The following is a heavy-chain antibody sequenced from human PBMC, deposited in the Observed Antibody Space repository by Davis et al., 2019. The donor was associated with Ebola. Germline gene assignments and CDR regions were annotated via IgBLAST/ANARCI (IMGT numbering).Heavy chain of an antibody. CDR1: GGFFSSGGYS. J-gene: IGHJ4*02. CDR3: ARGKGVWDS. Sequence: MPSDTLSLTCGVSGGFFSSGGYSCSWIRQPPGTGLEWIGHYYYTGTTHYNPSLKSRVTITVGTSGRHFSLKLSFVTAADTAVYYCARGKGVWDSWGQGTLVTASS. CDR2: YYYTGTT. D-gene: IGHD3-16*01. V-gene: IGHV4-30-2*03.